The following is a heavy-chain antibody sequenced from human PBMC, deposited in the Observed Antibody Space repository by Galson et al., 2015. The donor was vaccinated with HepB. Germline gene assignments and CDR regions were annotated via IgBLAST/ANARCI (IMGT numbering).Heavy chain of an antibody. V-gene: IGHV1-46*01. CDR1: GYTFTSYY. CDR3: ARDLLVVAAYRGCGYWGQGLVHYGLDV. Sequence: SVKVSCKASGYTFTSYYMHWVRQAPGQGLEWMGIINPSGGSTSYAQKFQGRVTMTRDTSTSTVYMELSSLRSEDTAVYYCARDLLVVAAYRGCGYWGQGLVHYGLDVWGQGTTVTVSS. D-gene: IGHD2-15*01. J-gene: IGHJ6*02. CDR2: INPSGGST.